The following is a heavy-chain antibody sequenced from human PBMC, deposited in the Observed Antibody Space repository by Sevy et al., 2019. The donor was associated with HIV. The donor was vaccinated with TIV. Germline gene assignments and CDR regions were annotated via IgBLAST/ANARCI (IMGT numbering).Heavy chain of an antibody. D-gene: IGHD2-2*01. J-gene: IGHJ3*02. Sequence: SDTLSLTCAVYGGSFSGYYWSWIRQPPGKGLEWIGEINHSGSTNYNPSLKSRVTISGDTSKNQFSLKLSSVTAADTAVYYCARHCSGTSCSHAFDIWGQGTMVTVSS. V-gene: IGHV4-34*01. CDR2: INHSGST. CDR3: ARHCSGTSCSHAFDI. CDR1: GGSFSGYY.